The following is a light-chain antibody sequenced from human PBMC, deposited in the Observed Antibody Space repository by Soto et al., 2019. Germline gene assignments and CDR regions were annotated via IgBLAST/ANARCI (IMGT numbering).Light chain of an antibody. CDR1: SGDVGAYNY. CDR3: SSSTTSSTLYV. Sequence: QSVVTQPASVSGSPGQSISISCTGTSGDVGAYNYVSWDQRCPGEAPKYIIYDVTTRPSGVSYRFSGSKSGTTASLTISGLQAEEEAAYYCSSSTTSSTLYVFGTGTKVTVL. J-gene: IGLJ1*01. V-gene: IGLV2-14*03. CDR2: DVT.